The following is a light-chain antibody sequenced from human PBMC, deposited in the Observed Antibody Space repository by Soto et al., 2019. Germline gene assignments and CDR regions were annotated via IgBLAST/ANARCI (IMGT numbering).Light chain of an antibody. CDR2: AAS. J-gene: IGKJ4*01. Sequence: IQLTQSPSSLSASVGDRVTITCRASQGISSSLAWYQQQPGKAPKLLLYAASTLQSGVPSRFSCSGSGTDFTLTISSLQPEDFATYYCQQLKSFPLSFGGGTTVEIK. V-gene: IGKV1-9*01. CDR1: QGISSS. CDR3: QQLKSFPLS.